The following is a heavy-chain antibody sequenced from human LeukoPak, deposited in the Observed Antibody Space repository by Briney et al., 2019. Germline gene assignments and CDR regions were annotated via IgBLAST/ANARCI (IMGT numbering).Heavy chain of an antibody. J-gene: IGHJ3*01. CDR3: GRHLGYCSGGTCYWEPDAFDF. CDR2: IYTRGST. V-gene: IGHV4-4*07. D-gene: IGHD2-15*01. CDR1: GGSINNYY. Sequence: PSETLSLTCTVSGGSINNYYWSWIRQPAGKGLEWIGRIYTRGSTNYNPSLKSRVTMSVDTSKNQFSLKLSSVTAADTAVYYCGRHLGYCSGGTCYWEPDAFDFWGQGTLVTVSS.